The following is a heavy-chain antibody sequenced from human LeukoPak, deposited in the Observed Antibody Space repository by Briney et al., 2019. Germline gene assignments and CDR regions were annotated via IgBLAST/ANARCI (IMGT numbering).Heavy chain of an antibody. CDR2: INPSGGST. CDR1: GYTFTSHY. J-gene: IGHJ6*03. D-gene: IGHD3-10*01. Sequence: GASVKVSCKASGYTFTSHYMHWVRQAPGQGLEWMGIINPSGGSTSYAQKFQGRVTMTRDMSTSTVYMELSSLRSEDTAVYYCARDFRGELLPFYYYYYMDVWGKGTTVTVSS. V-gene: IGHV1-46*01. CDR3: ARDFRGELLPFYYYYYMDV.